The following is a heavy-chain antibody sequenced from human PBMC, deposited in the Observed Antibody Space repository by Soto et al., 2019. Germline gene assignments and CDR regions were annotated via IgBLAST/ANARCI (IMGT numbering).Heavy chain of an antibody. V-gene: IGHV1-18*01. Sequence: QVQLVQSGAEVRKPGASVRLSCKASGYTFTSYGISWVRQAPGHGLEWMGWISGYNGHASYAQKFQGSVTMTTDTSINTAYMDLTTLTSDDSGVYYCAKDQDWLGPWGQGTLVTVSS. CDR1: GYTFTSYG. CDR3: AKDQDWLGP. J-gene: IGHJ5*02. D-gene: IGHD2-15*01. CDR2: ISGYNGHA.